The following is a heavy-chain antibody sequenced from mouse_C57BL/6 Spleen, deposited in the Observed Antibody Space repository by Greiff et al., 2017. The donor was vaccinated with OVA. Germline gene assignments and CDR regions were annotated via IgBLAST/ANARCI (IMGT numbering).Heavy chain of an antibody. CDR3: ARGDYGSSYDYAMDD. Sequence: QVQLQQPGAELVKPGASVKLSCKASGYTFTSYWMHWVKQRPGQGLEWIGMIHPNSGSTNYNEKFKSKATLTVDKSSSTAYMQLSSLTSEDSAVYYCARGDYGSSYDYAMDDWGQGTSVTVSS. J-gene: IGHJ4*01. CDR2: IHPNSGST. D-gene: IGHD1-1*01. CDR1: GYTFTSYW. V-gene: IGHV1-64*01.